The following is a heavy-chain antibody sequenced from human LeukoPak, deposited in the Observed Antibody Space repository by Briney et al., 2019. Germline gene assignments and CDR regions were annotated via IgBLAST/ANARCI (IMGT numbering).Heavy chain of an antibody. D-gene: IGHD6-13*01. CDR1: GFTFSSYA. CDR2: ISGSGGST. CDR3: ANPLWQQPEHNWFDP. Sequence: GGSLRLSCAASGFTFSSYALSWVRQAPGKGLEWVSAISGSGGSTYYADSVGGRFTISRDNSKNTLYLQMNSLRAEDTAVYYCANPLWQQPEHNWFDPWGQGTLVTVSS. J-gene: IGHJ5*02. V-gene: IGHV3-23*01.